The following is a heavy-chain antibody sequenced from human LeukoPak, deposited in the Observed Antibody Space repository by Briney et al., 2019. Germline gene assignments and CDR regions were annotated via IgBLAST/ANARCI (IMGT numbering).Heavy chain of an antibody. Sequence: ASVKVSCKASGYTFTGYYMHWVRQAPGQGLEWMGWINPNSGGTNYAQNFQGRVTMTRDTSISTAYMELSRLRSDDTALYYCARASGRYSGAFDIWGQGTMVTVSS. D-gene: IGHD1-26*01. V-gene: IGHV1-2*02. CDR3: ARASGRYSGAFDI. J-gene: IGHJ3*02. CDR2: INPNSGGT. CDR1: GYTFTGYY.